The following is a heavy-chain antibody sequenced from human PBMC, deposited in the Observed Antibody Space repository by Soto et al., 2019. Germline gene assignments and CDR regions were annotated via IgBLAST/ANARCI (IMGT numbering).Heavy chain of an antibody. Sequence: SRTLSLTCAITGDSVSSNSAGWSWVRQSPSRGLEWLGRTYYRSKWYYEYAGSVRGRITINPDTSKNQYSLQLNSVTPEDTAVYFCARGEQYSGRIFDYWGQGTLVTVSS. CDR3: ARGEQYSGRIFDY. D-gene: IGHD1-26*01. J-gene: IGHJ4*01. V-gene: IGHV6-1*01. CDR2: TYYRSKWYY. CDR1: GDSVSSNSAG.